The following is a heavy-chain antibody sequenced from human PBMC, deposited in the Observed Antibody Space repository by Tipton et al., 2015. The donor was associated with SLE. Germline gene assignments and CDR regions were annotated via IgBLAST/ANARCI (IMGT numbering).Heavy chain of an antibody. D-gene: IGHD6-19*01. V-gene: IGHV3-23*01. CDR3: AKPEQWLVRNYVDV. J-gene: IGHJ6*03. Sequence: SLRLSCAASGFTFSSYAMTWVRQAPGKGLEWVSAISGSGGSTYYADSVKGRFTISRDNSKNTLYLQMNSLRAEDTAVYYCAKPEQWLVRNYVDVWGKGTTVTVSS. CDR2: ISGSGGST. CDR1: GFTFSSYA.